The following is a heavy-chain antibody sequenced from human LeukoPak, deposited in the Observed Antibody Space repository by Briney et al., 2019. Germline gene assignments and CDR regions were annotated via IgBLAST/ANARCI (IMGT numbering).Heavy chain of an antibody. CDR2: IYSGGST. Sequence: GGSLRLSCAASGFTVSSNYMSWVRQAPGKGLEWVSVIYSGGSTYYADSVKGRFTVSRDNSKNTLYLQMNSLRAADTAVYYCARDKGTSYLSSFDYWGQGTLVTVSS. CDR3: ARDKGTSYLSSFDY. CDR1: GFTVSSNY. D-gene: IGHD6-6*01. V-gene: IGHV3-53*05. J-gene: IGHJ4*02.